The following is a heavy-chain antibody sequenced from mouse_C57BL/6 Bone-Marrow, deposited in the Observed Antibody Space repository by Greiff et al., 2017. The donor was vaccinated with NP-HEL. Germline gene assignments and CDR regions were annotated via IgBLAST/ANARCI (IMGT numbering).Heavy chain of an antibody. CDR2: IYPGNSDT. Sequence: VQLQQSGTVLARPGASVKMSCKTSGYTFTSYWMHWVKQRPGQGLEWIGAIYPGNSDTSYNQKFKGKATLTVDKSSSTAYMQLSSLTSEDSAVYFCARVHLSWFAYWGQGTLVTVSA. CDR3: ARVHLSWFAY. CDR1: GYTFTSYW. V-gene: IGHV1-5*01. J-gene: IGHJ3*01.